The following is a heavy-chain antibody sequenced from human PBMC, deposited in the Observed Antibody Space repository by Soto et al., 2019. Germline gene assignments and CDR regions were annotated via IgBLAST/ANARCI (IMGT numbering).Heavy chain of an antibody. J-gene: IGHJ4*02. CDR1: GFTVSSNY. Sequence: GGSLRLSCAASGFTVSSNYMSWVRQAPGKGLEWVSVIYSGGSTYYADSVKGRFTISRDNSKNTLYLQMNSLRAEDTAVYYCARDRTGNFPLFDYWGQGTLVTVSS. V-gene: IGHV3-66*01. CDR2: IYSGGST. D-gene: IGHD4-4*01. CDR3: ARDRTGNFPLFDY.